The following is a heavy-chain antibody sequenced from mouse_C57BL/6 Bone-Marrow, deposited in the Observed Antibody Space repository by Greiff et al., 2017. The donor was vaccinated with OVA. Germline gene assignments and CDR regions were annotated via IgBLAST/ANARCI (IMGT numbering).Heavy chain of an antibody. J-gene: IGHJ2*01. CDR3: ARASTGFDY. CDR2: INYDGSST. Sequence: EVNVVESEGGLVQPGSSMKLSCTASGFTFSDYYMAWVRQVPEKGLEWVANINYDGSSTYYLDSLKSRFIISRDNAKNILYLQMSSLKSEDTATYYCARASTGFDYWGQGTTLTVSS. CDR1: GFTFSDYY. V-gene: IGHV5-16*01. D-gene: IGHD4-1*02.